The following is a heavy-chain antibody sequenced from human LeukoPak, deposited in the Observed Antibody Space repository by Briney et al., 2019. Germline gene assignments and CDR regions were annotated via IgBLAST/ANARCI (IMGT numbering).Heavy chain of an antibody. CDR3: ARVTGYDWESSYDY. D-gene: IGHD5-12*01. V-gene: IGHV4-61*02. J-gene: IGHJ4*02. CDR2: IYTSGST. CDR1: GGSISSGSYY. Sequence: SETLSLTCTVSGGSISSGSYYWSWIRQPAGKGLEWIGRIYTSGSTNYNPSLKSRVTMSVDTSKNQFSLKLSSVTAADTAVYYCARVTGYDWESSYDYWGQGTLVTVSS.